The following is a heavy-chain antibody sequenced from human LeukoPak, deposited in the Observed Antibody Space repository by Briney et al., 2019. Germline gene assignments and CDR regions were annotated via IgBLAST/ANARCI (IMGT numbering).Heavy chain of an antibody. Sequence: ASVKVSCKASGYTFAGYYMHWVRQAPGQGLEWMGWLNPNSGGTNYAQKFQGRVTMTRDTYISTAYMELCRLRSDDTAVYYCASLAASGTSWFDPWGQGTLVTVSS. CDR1: GYTFAGYY. J-gene: IGHJ5*02. CDR3: ASLAASGTSWFDP. V-gene: IGHV1-2*02. CDR2: LNPNSGGT. D-gene: IGHD6-13*01.